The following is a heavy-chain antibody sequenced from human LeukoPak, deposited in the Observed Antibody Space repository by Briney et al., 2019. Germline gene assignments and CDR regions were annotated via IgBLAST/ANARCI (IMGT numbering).Heavy chain of an antibody. CDR3: ARQVLGYCSSTSCYYDYYYMDV. Sequence: PSETLSLTCTVSGGSISSYYWSWIRQPPGKGLEWIGSIYYSGSTYYNPSLKSRVTISVDTSKNQFSLKLSSVTAADTAVYYCARQVLGYCSSTSCYYDYYYMDVWGKGTTVTVSS. J-gene: IGHJ6*03. D-gene: IGHD2-2*01. CDR2: IYYSGST. V-gene: IGHV4-59*04. CDR1: GGSISSYY.